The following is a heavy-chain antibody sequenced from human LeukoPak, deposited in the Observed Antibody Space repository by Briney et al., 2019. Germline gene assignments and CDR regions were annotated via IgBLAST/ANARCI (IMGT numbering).Heavy chain of an antibody. Sequence: GGSLRLSCVASGFTFSSHAMSWVRQAPGKGLEWVSAISVSGGSTYYADSVKGRFTISRDNSRDTLYLQMNSLRAEDTAVYYCAKNSLLGYCSSTSCYGHFDYWGQGTLVTVSS. CDR1: GFTFSSHA. CDR3: AKNSLLGYCSSTSCYGHFDY. D-gene: IGHD2-2*01. CDR2: ISVSGGST. J-gene: IGHJ4*02. V-gene: IGHV3-23*01.